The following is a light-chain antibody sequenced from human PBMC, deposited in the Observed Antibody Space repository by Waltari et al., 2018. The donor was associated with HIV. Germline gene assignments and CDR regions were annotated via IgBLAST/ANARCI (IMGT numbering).Light chain of an antibody. J-gene: IGLJ2*01. CDR3: QVWDIITDEGI. Sequence: SYVLTQSPSVSVAPGQTAIITCGGTNIGSKRVHWYQQRPGQAPFLIIFDYDDRPSGIPDRVPGSNSGDTATLGISRVEAGDEADYFCQVWDIITDEGIFGGGTKMTVL. V-gene: IGLV3-21*01. CDR1: NIGSKR. CDR2: DYD.